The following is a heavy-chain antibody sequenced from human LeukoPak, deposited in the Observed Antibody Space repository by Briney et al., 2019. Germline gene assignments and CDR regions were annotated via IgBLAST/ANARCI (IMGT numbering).Heavy chain of an antibody. V-gene: IGHV4-61*02. CDR1: GGSITSDYYY. J-gene: IGHJ6*03. D-gene: IGHD3-10*01. Sequence: SETLSLTCTVSGGSITSDYYYWSWIRQPAGKGLEWIGRIYSSGGSGSTNYNPSLKSRVTISLDTSNNQFSLRLSSVTAADTAAYYCARQLWFGDSSYYMDVWGKGTTVTVSS. CDR2: IYSSGGSGST. CDR3: ARQLWFGDSSYYMDV.